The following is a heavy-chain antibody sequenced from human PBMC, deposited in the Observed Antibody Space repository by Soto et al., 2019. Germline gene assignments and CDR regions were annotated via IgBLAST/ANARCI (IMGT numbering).Heavy chain of an antibody. J-gene: IGHJ5*02. Sequence: PGGSLRLSCAASGFTFSSYAMSWVRQAPGKGLEWVSAISGSGGSTYYADSVKGRFTISRDNSKSTLYLQMNSLRAEDTAVYYCAKSQSWIQLWSFDPWGQGTLVTVSS. CDR3: AKSQSWIQLWSFDP. CDR2: ISGSGGST. D-gene: IGHD5-18*01. V-gene: IGHV3-23*01. CDR1: GFTFSSYA.